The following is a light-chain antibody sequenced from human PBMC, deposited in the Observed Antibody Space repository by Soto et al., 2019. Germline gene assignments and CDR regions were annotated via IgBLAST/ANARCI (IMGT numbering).Light chain of an antibody. CDR2: DVT. J-gene: IGLJ2*01. V-gene: IGLV2-11*01. CDR3: CSYAGRPTVL. Sequence: QSALTQPRSVSGSPGQSVTISCTGTSSDVGGYDFVSWYQLHPGKAPNLIIFDVTKRPSGVPDRFSGSKSGNTASLTISGLQAEDEGDYCCCSYAGRPTVLFGGGTKLTV. CDR1: SSDVGGYDF.